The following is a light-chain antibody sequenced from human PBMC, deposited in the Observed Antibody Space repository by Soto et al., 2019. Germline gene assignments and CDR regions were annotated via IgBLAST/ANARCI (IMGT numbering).Light chain of an antibody. V-gene: IGKV4-1*01. CDR2: WAS. J-gene: IGKJ1*01. CDR1: QSVLYDANNKNY. CDR3: QQYISPPQN. Sequence: DIVMTQSPDSLGVSLGERATINCRSSQSVLYDANNKNYLAWYQQKPGQPPKLLIYWASTRESGVPDRFSASGSGTDYTLTISSLQAEDVAVYYCQQYISPPQNFGQGTKVEIK.